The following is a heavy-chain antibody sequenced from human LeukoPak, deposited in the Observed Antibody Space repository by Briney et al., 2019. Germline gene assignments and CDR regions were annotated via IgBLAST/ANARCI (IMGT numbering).Heavy chain of an antibody. D-gene: IGHD3-22*01. CDR3: ARGGDDNYYDSSGYYLGY. J-gene: IGHJ4*02. CDR2: IYYSGST. V-gene: IGHV4-31*03. Sequence: SETLSLTCTVSGGSISSGGYYWSWIRQHPGKGLEWIGYIYYSGSTYYNPSLKSRVTISVDTSKNQFSLKLSSVTAADTAVYYCARGGDDNYYDSSGYYLGYWGQGTLVTVSS. CDR1: GGSISSGGYY.